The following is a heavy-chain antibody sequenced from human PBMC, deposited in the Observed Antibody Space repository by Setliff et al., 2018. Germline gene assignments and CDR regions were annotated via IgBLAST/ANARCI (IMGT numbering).Heavy chain of an antibody. Sequence: GASVKVSCKASGYTFTSNHVHRGRQAPGQGLEWMGTINPSGGSTIYAPDFQGRVTMTWDTSTNIAYMELSGLRYADSAIYYCIMNMVRPVTGLDCWGPGTLVTVSS. J-gene: IGHJ4*02. CDR1: GYTFTSNH. CDR2: INPSGGST. D-gene: IGHD2-8*01. CDR3: IMNMVRPVTGLDC. V-gene: IGHV1-46*01.